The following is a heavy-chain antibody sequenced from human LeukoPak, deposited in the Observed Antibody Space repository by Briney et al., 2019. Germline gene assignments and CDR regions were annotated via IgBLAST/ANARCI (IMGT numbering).Heavy chain of an antibody. D-gene: IGHD1-1*01. CDR3: ARSLYDRPPRNFDY. Sequence: PAETLSLTCTVSGGSISSSSYYWGWIRQPPGKGLEWIGSIYYSGSTYYNPSLKSRVTISVDTSKNQFSLKLSSVTAADTAVYYCARSLYDRPPRNFDYWGQGTLVTVSS. J-gene: IGHJ4*02. CDR2: IYYSGST. CDR1: GGSISSSSYY. V-gene: IGHV4-39*01.